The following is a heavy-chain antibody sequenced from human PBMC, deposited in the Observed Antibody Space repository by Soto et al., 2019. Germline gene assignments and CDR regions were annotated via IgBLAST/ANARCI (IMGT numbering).Heavy chain of an antibody. CDR1: GYTFVSYD. J-gene: IGHJ4*02. CDR2: MSPKNGNT. D-gene: IGHD5-12*01. Sequence: QVQLVQSGAEVKKPGAPVKVSCKASGYTFVSYDINWVRQATGQGLEWMGWMSPKNGNTGYAQKFQGRVIMTRDTSTSTAYMELSSLRSEDTAVYYCAGSWPGDGCYDFWGQGTLVTVSS. CDR3: AGSWPGDGCYDF. V-gene: IGHV1-8*01.